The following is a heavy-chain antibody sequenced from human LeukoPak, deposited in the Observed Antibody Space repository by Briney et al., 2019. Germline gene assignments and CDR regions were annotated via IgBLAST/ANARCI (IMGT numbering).Heavy chain of an antibody. CDR2: IIPILGIA. J-gene: IGHJ4*02. CDR1: GGTFSSYA. V-gene: IGHV1-69*04. D-gene: IGHD5-24*01. Sequence: SVKVSCKASGGTFSSYAISWVRQAPGQGLEWMGRIIPILGIANYAQKFQGRVTITADKSTSTAYMELSSLRSEDTAVYYCARAASGRDGYNYXXYXFDYWGQGTLVTVSS. CDR3: ARAASGRDGYNYXXYXFDY.